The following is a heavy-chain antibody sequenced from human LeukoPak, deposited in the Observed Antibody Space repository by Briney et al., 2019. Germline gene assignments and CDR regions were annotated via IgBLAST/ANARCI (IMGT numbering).Heavy chain of an antibody. V-gene: IGHV3-23*01. Sequence: GESLRLSCAASGFTFSNYAMGWVRQAPGKGLEWVSGVSGSGDSTKYAVSAKGRLTISRDNSKDTLSLQMNSLRAEDTAIYYCAKSRWVTSSGGGFDYWGQGTLVTVSS. J-gene: IGHJ4*02. CDR1: GFTFSNYA. CDR3: AKSRWVTSSGGGFDY. CDR2: VSGSGDST. D-gene: IGHD6-19*01.